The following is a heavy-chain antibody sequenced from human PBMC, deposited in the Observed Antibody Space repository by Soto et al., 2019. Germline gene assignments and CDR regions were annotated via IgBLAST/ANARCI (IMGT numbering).Heavy chain of an antibody. Sequence: GGSLRLSCAASGFTFSSYAMHWVRQAPGKGLEWVAVISYDGSNKYYADSVKGRFTISRDNSKNTLYLQMNSLRAEDTAVYYCARGFTGYSSSWPLFDYWGQGTLVTVSS. J-gene: IGHJ4*02. V-gene: IGHV3-30-3*01. CDR1: GFTFSSYA. D-gene: IGHD6-13*01. CDR3: ARGFTGYSSSWPLFDY. CDR2: ISYDGSNK.